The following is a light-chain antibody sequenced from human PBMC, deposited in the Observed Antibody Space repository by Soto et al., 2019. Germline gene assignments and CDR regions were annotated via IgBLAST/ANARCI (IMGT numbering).Light chain of an antibody. CDR3: QKANSFPIT. CDR2: AAS. CDR1: RDIGSD. Sequence: AIQMPQSPSPLSASVVARVDITFRASRDIGSDLSWYQQKPGKAPNLLIYAASNLQSGVPSRFRGSRSGTDFTLTIRSMQPEDFATYYCQKANSFPITCGQGKQREIK. V-gene: IGKV1-6*01. J-gene: IGKJ5*01.